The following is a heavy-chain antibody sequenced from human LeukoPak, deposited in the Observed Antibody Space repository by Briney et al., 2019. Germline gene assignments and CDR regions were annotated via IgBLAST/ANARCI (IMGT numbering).Heavy chain of an antibody. CDR3: ARGGYYDSTY. CDR1: GGTFSSYT. V-gene: IGHV1-69*02. D-gene: IGHD3-3*01. CDR2: IIPILGIA. Sequence: GASVKVSCKASGGTFSSYTISWVRQAPGQGLEWMGRIIPILGIANYPQKFQGRVTITADISTSTAYIELSSLRSEDTAVYYCARGGYYDSTYWGQGTLVTVSS. J-gene: IGHJ4*02.